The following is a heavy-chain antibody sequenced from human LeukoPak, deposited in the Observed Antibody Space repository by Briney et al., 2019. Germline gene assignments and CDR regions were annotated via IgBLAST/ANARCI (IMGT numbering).Heavy chain of an antibody. Sequence: SETLSLTCTVSGGSISSSSYYWGWIRQPPGKGLEWIGSIYYSGSTYYSPSLKSRVTISVDTSKNQFSLKLSSVTAADTAVYYCARHEGYDFGSYYYYGMDVWGQGTTVTVSS. J-gene: IGHJ6*02. CDR2: IYYSGST. V-gene: IGHV4-39*01. CDR3: ARHEGYDFGSYYYYGMDV. CDR1: GGSISSSSYY. D-gene: IGHD5-12*01.